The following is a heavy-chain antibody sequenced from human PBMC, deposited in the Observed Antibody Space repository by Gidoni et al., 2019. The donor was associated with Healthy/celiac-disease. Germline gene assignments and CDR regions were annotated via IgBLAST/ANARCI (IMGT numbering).Heavy chain of an antibody. J-gene: IGHJ3*02. D-gene: IGHD5-12*01. V-gene: IGHV4-59*01. CDR2: IYYSGST. Sequence: QVQLQESGPGLVKPSETLSLTCTVSGGSISSYYWSWIRQPPGKGLEWIGYIYYSGSTNYNPSLKSRVTISVDTSKNQFSLKLSSVTAADTAVYYCARLEENSGYGYDAFDIWGQGTMVTVSS. CDR3: ARLEENSGYGYDAFDI. CDR1: GGSISSYY.